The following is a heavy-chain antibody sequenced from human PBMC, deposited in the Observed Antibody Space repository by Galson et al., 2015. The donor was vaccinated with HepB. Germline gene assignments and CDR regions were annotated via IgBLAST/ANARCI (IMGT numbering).Heavy chain of an antibody. J-gene: IGHJ2*01. CDR1: GFTFDDYA. D-gene: IGHD6-13*01. V-gene: IGHV3-9*01. Sequence: SLRLSCAASGFTFDDYAMHWVRQAPGKGLEWVSGISWNSGSIGYADSVKGRFTISRDNAKNSLYLQMNSLRAEDTAFYYCAKSRGIAAAGERYFDLWGRGTLVTVSS. CDR2: ISWNSGSI. CDR3: AKSRGIAAAGERYFDL.